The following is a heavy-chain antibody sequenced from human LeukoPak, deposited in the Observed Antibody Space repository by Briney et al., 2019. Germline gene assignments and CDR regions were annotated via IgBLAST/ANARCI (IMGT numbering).Heavy chain of an antibody. Sequence: PGGALRLSCAASGFTLSSYWMKWVRQAPGKGVEWVANIKGEGKEKHYVDSVKGRCSISIYNARKSLYLQMDSLRAEETAVYYCAKEGAYPIITYDSWGQGALVTVSS. V-gene: IGHV3-7*01. J-gene: IGHJ5*01. D-gene: IGHD3-10*01. CDR2: IKGEGKEK. CDR3: AKEGAYPIITYDS. CDR1: GFTLSSYW.